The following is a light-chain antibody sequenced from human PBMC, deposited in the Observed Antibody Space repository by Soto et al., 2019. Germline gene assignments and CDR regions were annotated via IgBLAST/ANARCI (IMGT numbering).Light chain of an antibody. V-gene: IGLV2-14*01. CDR2: EVS. J-gene: IGLJ3*02. Sequence: QSVLAQPASVSGSPGQSITISCTGTSSDVGIYNHVSWYQQHPGKAPKLMIYEVSNRPSGVSNRFSGSKSGNTASLTISGLQAEDEADYYCSSYTSSSTLEVFGGGTKLTVL. CDR1: SSDVGIYNH. CDR3: SSYTSSSTLEV.